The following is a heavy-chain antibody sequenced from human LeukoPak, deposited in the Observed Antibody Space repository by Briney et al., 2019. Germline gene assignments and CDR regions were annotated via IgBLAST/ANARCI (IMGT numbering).Heavy chain of an antibody. CDR3: ARDTPYCSSTSCQYYYYMDV. J-gene: IGHJ6*03. CDR1: GFTFSDYY. Sequence: GGSLRLSCAASGFTFSDYYMSWIRQAPGKGLEWVSYISSSGSTIYYADFVKGRFTISRDNAKNSLYLQMNSLRAEDTAVYYCARDTPYCSSTSCQYYYYMDVWGKGTTVTVSS. CDR2: ISSSGSTI. V-gene: IGHV3-11*04. D-gene: IGHD2-2*01.